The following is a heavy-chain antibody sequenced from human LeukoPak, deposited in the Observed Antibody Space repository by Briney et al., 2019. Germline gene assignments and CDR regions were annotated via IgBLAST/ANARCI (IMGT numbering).Heavy chain of an antibody. D-gene: IGHD3-16*01. CDR2: IYHSGST. CDR3: ARVRGSYFDY. V-gene: IGHV4-4*02. Sequence: PSETLSLTCAVSGGSISSSNWWSWVRQPPGKGLEWIGEIYHSGSTNYNPSLKSRVTISVDTSKNQFSLKLSSVTAADTAVYYCARVRGSYFDYWGQGTLVTVSS. J-gene: IGHJ4*02. CDR1: GGSISSSNW.